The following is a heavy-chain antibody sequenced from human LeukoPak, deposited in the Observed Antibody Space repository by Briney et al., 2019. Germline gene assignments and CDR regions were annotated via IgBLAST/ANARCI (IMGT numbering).Heavy chain of an antibody. CDR2: INHSGST. D-gene: IGHD4-17*01. CDR1: GGSFSGYY. CDR3: AREGNDYGDYAEYYFDY. V-gene: IGHV4-34*01. Sequence: MPSETLSLTCAVYGGSFSGYYWSWIRQPPGKGLEWIGEINHSGSTNYNPSLKSRVTISVDTSKNQFSLKLSSVTAADTAVYYCAREGNDYGDYAEYYFDYWGQGTLVTVSS. J-gene: IGHJ4*02.